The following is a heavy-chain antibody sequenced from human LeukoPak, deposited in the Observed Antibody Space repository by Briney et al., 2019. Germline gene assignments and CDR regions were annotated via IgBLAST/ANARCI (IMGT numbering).Heavy chain of an antibody. J-gene: IGHJ4*02. CDR2: ISYDGSNK. CDR1: GFTFSSYA. V-gene: IGHV3-30-3*01. CDR3: ARDDLLRYSPGATFDY. Sequence: PGRSLRLSCAASGFTFSSYAMHWVRQAPGKGLEWVAVISYDGSNKYYADSVKGRFTISRDNSKNTLYLQMNSLRAEDTAVYYCARDDLLRYSPGATFDYWGQGTLVTVSS. D-gene: IGHD3-9*01.